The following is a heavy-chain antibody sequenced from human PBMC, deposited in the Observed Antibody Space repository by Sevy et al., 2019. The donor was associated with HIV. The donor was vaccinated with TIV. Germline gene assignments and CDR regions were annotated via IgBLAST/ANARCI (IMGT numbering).Heavy chain of an antibody. CDR2: ISYNGRNQ. J-gene: IGHJ4*02. V-gene: IGHV3-30*04. CDR3: ARFVGYCSGGRCSIIDF. Sequence: GESLKISCAASGFSLSDHAVSWVRQTPGKGLEWLAVISYNGRNQYYEDSVKGRFTISKDDSKNTLYLQLNSLRAEDTAVYYCARFVGYCSGGRCSIIDFWGQGTLVTVSS. CDR1: GFSLSDHA. D-gene: IGHD2-15*01.